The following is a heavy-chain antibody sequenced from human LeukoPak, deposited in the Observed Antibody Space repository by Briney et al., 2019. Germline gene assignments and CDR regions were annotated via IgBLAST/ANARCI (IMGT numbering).Heavy chain of an antibody. J-gene: IGHJ4*02. V-gene: IGHV3-11*01. D-gene: IGHD2-21*01. CDR2: ISSSGSTI. CDR3: ARFVVPADYFDY. Sequence: GWSLILSCSASGFTFSDYYMSWIRQAPGKGLEWVSYISSSGSTIYYADSVKGRFTISRDNATNSLYLQMNSLRAEDTAVYYCARFVVPADYFDYWGQGTLVTVSS. CDR1: GFTFSDYY.